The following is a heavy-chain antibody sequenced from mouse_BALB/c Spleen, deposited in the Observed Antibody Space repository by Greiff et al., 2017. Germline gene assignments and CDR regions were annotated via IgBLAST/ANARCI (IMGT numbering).Heavy chain of an antibody. D-gene: IGHD1-1*01. CDR1: GYTFTEYI. Sequence: QVQLQQSGAELVKPGASVKLSCTASGYTFTEYIIHWVKQRSGQGLEWIGWFYPGSGSIKYNEKFKDKATLTADKSSSTVYMELSRLTSEDAAVEYSARHEGGYYYGSSCFDYWGQGTTLTVSS. CDR2: FYPGSGSI. CDR3: ARHEGGYYYGSSCFDY. J-gene: IGHJ2*01. V-gene: IGHV1-62-2*01.